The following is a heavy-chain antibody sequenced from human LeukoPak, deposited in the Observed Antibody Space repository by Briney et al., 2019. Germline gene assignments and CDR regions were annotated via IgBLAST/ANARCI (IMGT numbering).Heavy chain of an antibody. J-gene: IGHJ4*02. Sequence: GGSLRLSCAASGFTFSGFAMSWIRQAPGKGLEWVSSISRSGESTFYADSVRGRFTISRDNAKNTLYLQMNSLRAEDTAVYYCARDDRSVAGHQFDYWGQGTLVTVSS. V-gene: IGHV3-23*01. CDR1: GFTFSGFA. CDR2: ISRSGEST. CDR3: ARDDRSVAGHQFDY. D-gene: IGHD6-19*01.